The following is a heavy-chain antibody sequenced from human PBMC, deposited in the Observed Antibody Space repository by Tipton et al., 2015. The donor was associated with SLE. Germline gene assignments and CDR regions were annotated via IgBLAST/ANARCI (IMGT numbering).Heavy chain of an antibody. V-gene: IGHV3-33*01. J-gene: IGHJ3*02. CDR3: ARDGDIVVVTDAFDI. CDR2: VWYDGTTK. CDR1: GFNFNIYA. D-gene: IGHD2-21*02. Sequence: SLRLSCAASGFNFNIYAMHWVRQAPGKGLEWVAVVWYDGTTKSYADSVKGRFIVSRDNSKNTVYLQMNSLRDEDTAVYYCARDGDIVVVTDAFDIWGQGTMVTVSS.